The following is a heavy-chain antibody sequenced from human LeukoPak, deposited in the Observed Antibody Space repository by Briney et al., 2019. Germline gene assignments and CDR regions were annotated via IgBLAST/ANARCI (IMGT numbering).Heavy chain of an antibody. V-gene: IGHV3-11*01. Sequence: GGSLRLSCAASGFTFSDFHMSWIRQAPGKGLEWVSYISGSAGTTYYAASVKGRFTSSRDNAKNSLYLQMNSLRAEDTAVYYCAREGSSSWFVNSWRQGTLVTVSS. D-gene: IGHD6-13*01. CDR1: GFTFSDFH. CDR3: AREGSSSWFVNS. CDR2: ISGSAGTT. J-gene: IGHJ4*02.